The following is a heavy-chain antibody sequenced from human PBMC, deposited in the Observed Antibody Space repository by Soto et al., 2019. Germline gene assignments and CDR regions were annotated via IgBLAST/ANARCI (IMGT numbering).Heavy chain of an antibody. CDR1: GGTFSSYA. J-gene: IGHJ6*02. CDR2: IIPIFGTA. Sequence: QVQLVQSGAEVKKPGSSVKVSCKASGGTFSSYAISWVRQAPGQGLEWMGGIIPIFGTANYAQKFQGRVTITADESTRTAYMELSSLRSEDTAVYYCARGPHRDTDMVTRGMDVWGQGTTVTVSS. V-gene: IGHV1-69*12. D-gene: IGHD5-18*01. CDR3: ARGPHRDTDMVTRGMDV.